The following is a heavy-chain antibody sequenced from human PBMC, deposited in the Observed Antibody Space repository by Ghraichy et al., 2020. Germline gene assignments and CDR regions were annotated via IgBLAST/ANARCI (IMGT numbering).Heavy chain of an antibody. V-gene: IGHV3-21*01. J-gene: IGHJ1*01. Sequence: GALNISCTASGFIFSSYRMNWVRQAPGKGLEWVSFISTSGSSIYYADSVKGRFTISRDNAKNSLYLQMNSLRAEDTAVYYCARESSAVAREYFQLWGQGTLVTVSS. CDR1: GFIFSSYR. CDR2: ISTSGSSI. CDR3: ARESSAVAREYFQL. D-gene: IGHD6-19*01.